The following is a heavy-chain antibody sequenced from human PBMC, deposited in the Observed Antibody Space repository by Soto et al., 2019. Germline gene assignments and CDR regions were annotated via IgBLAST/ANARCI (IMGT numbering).Heavy chain of an antibody. V-gene: IGHV5-51*01. CDR2: IYPGDFDI. D-gene: IGHD3-22*01. CDR1: GYKFIDYW. J-gene: IGHJ4*02. CDR3: VRTSGGEYYDSRQYYYSY. Sequence: GESLKISCKGSGYKFIDYWIGCVRQVPGKGLEWVGSIYPGDFDIKYRPSFQGQVTISADRSTTTAYLQWNSLQASDTAMYYCVRTSGGEYYDSRQYYYSYWGQGTLVTVSS.